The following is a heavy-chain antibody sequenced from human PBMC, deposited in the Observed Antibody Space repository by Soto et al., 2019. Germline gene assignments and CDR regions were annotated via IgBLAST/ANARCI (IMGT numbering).Heavy chain of an antibody. CDR1: GFTVSSSY. V-gene: IGHV3-53*01. CDR2: IESGGTA. Sequence: GGSLRLSCNASGFTVSSSYMSWVRQAPGMGLEWVAVIESGGTAHYADSVKGRFTISRDNPNNIIYLQLHTLRAEDTAAYYCAKDLGPLKLLNYVFYGLDVWGQGTTVTVSS. D-gene: IGHD2-21*02. J-gene: IGHJ6*02. CDR3: AKDLGPLKLLNYVFYGLDV.